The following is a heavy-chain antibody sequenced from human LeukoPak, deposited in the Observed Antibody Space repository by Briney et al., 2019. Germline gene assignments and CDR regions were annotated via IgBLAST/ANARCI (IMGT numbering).Heavy chain of an antibody. J-gene: IGHJ4*02. V-gene: IGHV3-33*01. Sequence: PGGSLRLSCAASGFTFSSYGMHWVRQAPGKGLEWVAVIWYDGSNKYYADSVKGRFTISRDNSKNTLYLQMNSLRAEDTAVYYCARDTGITGTLDYWGQGTLVTVSS. CDR2: IWYDGSNK. CDR3: ARDTGITGTLDY. D-gene: IGHD1-20*01. CDR1: GFTFSSYG.